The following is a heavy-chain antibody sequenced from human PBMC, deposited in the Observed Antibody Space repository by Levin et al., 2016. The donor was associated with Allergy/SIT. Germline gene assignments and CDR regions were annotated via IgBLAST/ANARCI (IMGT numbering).Heavy chain of an antibody. Sequence: ASVKVSCKASGYTFTSYAMHWVRQAPGQRLEWMGWINAGNGNTKYSQKFQGRVTITRDTSASTAYMELSSLRSEDTAVYYCARDQGSGYSSSWSIRADRRGWYFDPWGQGTLVTVSS. J-gene: IGHJ4*02. CDR1: GYTFTSYA. CDR3: ARDQGSGYSSSWSIRADRRGWYFDP. V-gene: IGHV1-3*01. CDR2: INAGNGNT. D-gene: IGHD6-13*01.